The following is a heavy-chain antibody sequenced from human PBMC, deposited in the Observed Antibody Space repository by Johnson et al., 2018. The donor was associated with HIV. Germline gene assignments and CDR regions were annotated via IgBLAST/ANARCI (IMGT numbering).Heavy chain of an antibody. D-gene: IGHD3-3*01. CDR2: IYSGGST. Sequence: EVQLVESGGGLTQPGGPLRLSCEASGSTVSSNYMSWARRAQGKGLAWVSVIYSGGSTNNETPVRGGFHTPRDNSKNTLYLQMNSLRAEDTAVYYCARPIFGVVSSPVDAFDVWGQGTVVTVSS. CDR1: GSTVSSNY. J-gene: IGHJ3*01. V-gene: IGHV3-53*01. CDR3: ARPIFGVVSSPVDAFDV.